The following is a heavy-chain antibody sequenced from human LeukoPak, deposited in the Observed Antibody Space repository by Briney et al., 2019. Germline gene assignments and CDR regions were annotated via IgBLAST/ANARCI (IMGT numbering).Heavy chain of an antibody. CDR3: AMGYTVFGVVNYFDY. V-gene: IGHV3-23*01. Sequence: PGGSLRLSCAASGFTFSSYAMSWVRQVPGKGLDWVSAISGSGGSTYYADSVKGRFTISRDNSKNTLYLQMNSLRAEDTAVYYCAMGYTVFGVVNYFDYWGQGTLVTVSS. J-gene: IGHJ4*02. D-gene: IGHD3-3*01. CDR1: GFTFSSYA. CDR2: ISGSGGST.